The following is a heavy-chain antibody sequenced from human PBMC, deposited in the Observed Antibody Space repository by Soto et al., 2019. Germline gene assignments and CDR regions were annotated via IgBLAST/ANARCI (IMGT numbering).Heavy chain of an antibody. D-gene: IGHD2-8*01. J-gene: IGHJ4*02. CDR1: GGSITNYY. CDR2: IYYSGGT. CDR3: ARHAGKWAFDY. Sequence: QVQLQESGPGLVKPSETLSLICTVSGGSITNYYWSWIRQPPGKGLEWIGNIYYSGGTNYNPSLKGRVIISVDTSKDQFSMNLISVTAADMAVYYCARHAGKWAFDYWGQGTLVSVSS. V-gene: IGHV4-59*08.